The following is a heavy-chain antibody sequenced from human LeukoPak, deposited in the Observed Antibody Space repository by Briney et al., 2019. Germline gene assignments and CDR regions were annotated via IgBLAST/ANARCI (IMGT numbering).Heavy chain of an antibody. CDR3: ARLFGELNYYYYGMDV. J-gene: IGHJ6*02. CDR1: GGTFRNYA. D-gene: IGHD3-10*02. V-gene: IGHV1-18*01. CDR2: ISAYNGNT. Sequence: GASVKVSCKASGGTFRNYAITWVRQAPGQGLEWMGWISAYNGNTNYAQKLQGRVTMTTDTSTSTAYMELRSLRSDDTAVYYCARLFGELNYYYYGMDVWGQGTTVTVSS.